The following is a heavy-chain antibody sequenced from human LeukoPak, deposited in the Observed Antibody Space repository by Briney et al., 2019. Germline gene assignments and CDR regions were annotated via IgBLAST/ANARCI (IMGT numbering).Heavy chain of an antibody. CDR1: GFPFSNYW. Sequence: GGSLRLSCAGSGFPFSNYWMAWVRQAPGKGLEWVANMKEDGGEINYVDSVRGRFTISRDNAKNSLDLQMNSLRVDDTAVYYCVRDRGYSTFDYWGQGTLVIVSS. D-gene: IGHD4-23*01. CDR2: MKEDGGEI. J-gene: IGHJ4*02. CDR3: VRDRGYSTFDY. V-gene: IGHV3-7*01.